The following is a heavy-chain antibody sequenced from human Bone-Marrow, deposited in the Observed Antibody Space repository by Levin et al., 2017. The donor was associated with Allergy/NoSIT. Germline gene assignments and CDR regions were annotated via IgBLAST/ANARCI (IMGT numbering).Heavy chain of an antibody. D-gene: IGHD5-24*01. CDR2: IKEDGSEK. J-gene: IGHJ5*02. Sequence: GGSLRLSGAASGFTFSNSWMSWVRQTPGKGLEWVANIKEDGSEKYYVDSVKGRFTISRDNAKNSLYVQMNSLRAEDTAVYYCARDQFRRATIGARWFDPWGQGTLVIVSS. CDR1: GFTFSNSW. CDR3: ARDQFRRATIGARWFDP. V-gene: IGHV3-7*01.